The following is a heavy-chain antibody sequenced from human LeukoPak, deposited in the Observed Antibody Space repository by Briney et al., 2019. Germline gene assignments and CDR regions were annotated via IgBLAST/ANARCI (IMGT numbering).Heavy chain of an antibody. CDR3: AREYYDILTGLYYFDY. CDR2: MNPNSGNT. Sequence: GASVKVSCKASGYTFTSYDINWVRQATGQGLEWMGWMNPNSGNTDYAQKFQGRVTITRNTSISTAYMELNSLRSDDTAVYYCAREYYDILTGLYYFDYWGQGTLVTVSS. CDR1: GYTFTSYD. D-gene: IGHD3-9*01. J-gene: IGHJ4*02. V-gene: IGHV1-8*03.